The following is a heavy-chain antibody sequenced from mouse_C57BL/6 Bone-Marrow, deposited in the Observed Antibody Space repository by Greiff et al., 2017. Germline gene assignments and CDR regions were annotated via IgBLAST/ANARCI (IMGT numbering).Heavy chain of an antibody. CDR1: GFTFSDYG. CDR2: ISSGSSTI. D-gene: IGHD2-3*01. J-gene: IGHJ1*03. Sequence: EVKLVESGGGLVKPGGSLKLSCAASGFTFSDYGMHWVRQAPEKGLEWVAYISSGSSTIYYADTVKGRFTISRDNAKNTLFLQMTSLRSEDTAMYYCARDGYYFYCYFDVWGTGTTVTVSS. CDR3: ARDGYYFYCYFDV. V-gene: IGHV5-17*01.